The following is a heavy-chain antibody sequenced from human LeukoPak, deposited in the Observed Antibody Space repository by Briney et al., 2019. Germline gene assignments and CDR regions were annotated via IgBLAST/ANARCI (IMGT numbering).Heavy chain of an antibody. D-gene: IGHD6-13*01. Sequence: GESLKVSCKGSGYSFTSYWIGWVRQMPGKGLEWMGIIYPGDSDTRYSPSFQGQVTISADKSISTAYLQWSSLKASDTAMYYCARFEAVAAAGFDYWGQGTLVTVSS. CDR2: IYPGDSDT. V-gene: IGHV5-51*01. CDR3: ARFEAVAAAGFDY. J-gene: IGHJ4*02. CDR1: GYSFTSYW.